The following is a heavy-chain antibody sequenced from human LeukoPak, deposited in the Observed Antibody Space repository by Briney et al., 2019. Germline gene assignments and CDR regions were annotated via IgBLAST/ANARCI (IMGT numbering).Heavy chain of an antibody. J-gene: IGHJ6*02. Sequence: GGSLRLSCAASGFTFSSYEMNWVRQAPGKGLEWVSYISSSGSTIYYADSVKGRFTISRDNAKHSLYLQMNSLRAEDTAVYYCARAAPGILIYGMDVWGQGTTVTVSS. CDR2: ISSSGSTI. CDR1: GFTFSSYE. CDR3: ARAAPGILIYGMDV. V-gene: IGHV3-48*03. D-gene: IGHD6-13*01.